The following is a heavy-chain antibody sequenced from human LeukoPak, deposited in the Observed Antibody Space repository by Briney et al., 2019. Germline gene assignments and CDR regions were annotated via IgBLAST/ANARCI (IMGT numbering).Heavy chain of an antibody. CDR1: GYTFIGYY. V-gene: IGHV1-2*02. CDR2: INPNSGGT. CDR3: ARIPPSGAFDI. Sequence: ASVKVSCKASGYTFIGYYMHWVRQAPGQGLEWMGWINPNSGGTNYAQKFQGSVTMTRDTSISTAYMELSRLRSDDTAVYYCARIPPSGAFDIWGQGTMVTVSS. J-gene: IGHJ3*02.